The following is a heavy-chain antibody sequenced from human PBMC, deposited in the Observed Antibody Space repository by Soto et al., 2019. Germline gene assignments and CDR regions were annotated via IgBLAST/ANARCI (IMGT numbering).Heavy chain of an antibody. D-gene: IGHD4-17*01. J-gene: IGHJ4*02. V-gene: IGHV4-4*02. CDR3: ARDKGDYDRGLDY. CDR1: GGSISSSNW. Sequence: SETLSLTCAVSGGSISSSNWWSWVRQPPGKGLEWIGEIYHSGSTNYNPSLKSRVTISVDKSKNQFSLELSSVTAADTAVYYCARDKGDYDRGLDYWGQGTLVTVSS. CDR2: IYHSGST.